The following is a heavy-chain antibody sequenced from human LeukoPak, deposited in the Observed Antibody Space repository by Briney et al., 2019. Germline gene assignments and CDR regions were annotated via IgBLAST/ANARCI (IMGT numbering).Heavy chain of an antibody. V-gene: IGHV3-11*01. CDR2: ISTTSTTI. CDR1: GFTFNDYY. CDR3: ARDLCWGCFDD. J-gene: IGHJ4*02. D-gene: IGHD3-10*02. Sequence: GGSLRLSCAASGFTFNDYYMSWIRQAPGKGLEWVSYISTTSTTIYYADSVKGRFTISRDNAKNSLYLQMNSLRVDDTAVYYCARDLCWGCFDDWGQGNLVTVSS.